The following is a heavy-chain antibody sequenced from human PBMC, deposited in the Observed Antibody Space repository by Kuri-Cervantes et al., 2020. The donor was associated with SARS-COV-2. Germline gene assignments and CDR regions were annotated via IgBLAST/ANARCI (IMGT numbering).Heavy chain of an antibody. CDR1: GFAFSTYP. CDR3: ARDRVFRGNYYFDY. D-gene: IGHD1-26*01. Sequence: SCAASGFAFSTYPMHWVRQAPGKGLEWVAAISSDGSDKYNIDSVKGRFTISRDNSKSTLSLQMNSLRPGDTAVYYCARDRVFRGNYYFDYWGPGTLVTVSS. CDR2: ISSDGSDK. V-gene: IGHV3-30*04. J-gene: IGHJ4*02.